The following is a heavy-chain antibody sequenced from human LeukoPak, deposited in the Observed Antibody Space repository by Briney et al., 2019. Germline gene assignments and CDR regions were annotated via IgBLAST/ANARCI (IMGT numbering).Heavy chain of an antibody. CDR2: INPNSGGT. J-gene: IGHJ6*02. D-gene: IGHD2-2*01. Sequence: ASVKVSCKASGYTFTGYYMHWVRQAPGQGLEWMGWINPNSGGTNYAQKFQGRVTMTRDTSISTAYMELSRLRSDDTAVYYCARVPAAPPSYYDGMDVWGQGTTVTVSS. CDR1: GYTFTGYY. V-gene: IGHV1-2*02. CDR3: ARVPAAPPSYYDGMDV.